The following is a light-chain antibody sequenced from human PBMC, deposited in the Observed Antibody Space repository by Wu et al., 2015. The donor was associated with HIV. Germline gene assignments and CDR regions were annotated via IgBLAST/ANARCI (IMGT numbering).Light chain of an antibody. CDR2: VAS. CDR1: QGIGNS. Sequence: DIHMTQSPSSLSASVGDRVTITCRASQGIGNSLAWYQQRPGKAPKLLVYVASTLESGVPSRFSGSGSGTDYTLTISSLQPEDSATYYCQQYYSTRWTFGQGTKVEIK. V-gene: IGKV1-NL1*01. J-gene: IGKJ1*01. CDR3: QQYYSTRWT.